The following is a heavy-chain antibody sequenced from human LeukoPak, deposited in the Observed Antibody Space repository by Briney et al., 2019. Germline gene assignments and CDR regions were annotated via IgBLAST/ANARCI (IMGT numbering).Heavy chain of an antibody. Sequence: GGSLRLSCAASGFTFSSYSMNWVRQAPGKGLEWVSYISSSSSTIYYADSVKGRFTISRDNAKNSLYLQMNSLRAEGTAVYYCARRRIAAAGTGYNWFDPWGQGTLVTVSS. CDR3: ARRRIAAAGTGYNWFDP. CDR1: GFTFSSYS. D-gene: IGHD6-13*01. CDR2: ISSSSSTI. V-gene: IGHV3-48*01. J-gene: IGHJ5*02.